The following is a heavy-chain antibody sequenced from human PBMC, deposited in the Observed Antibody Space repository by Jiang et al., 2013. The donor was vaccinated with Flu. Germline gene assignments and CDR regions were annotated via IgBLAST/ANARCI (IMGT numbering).Heavy chain of an antibody. J-gene: IGHJ6*04. CDR3: AREPKEPYYYYYGMDV. CDR2: INPNSGGT. Sequence: SGAEVKKPGASVKVSCKASGYTFTGYYMHWVRQAPGQGLEWMGWINPNSGGTNYAQKFQGWVTMTRDTSISTAYMELSRLRSDDTAVYYCAREPKEPYYYYYGMDVWGKGTTVTVSS. CDR1: GYTFTGYY. D-gene: IGHD1-14*01. V-gene: IGHV1-2*04.